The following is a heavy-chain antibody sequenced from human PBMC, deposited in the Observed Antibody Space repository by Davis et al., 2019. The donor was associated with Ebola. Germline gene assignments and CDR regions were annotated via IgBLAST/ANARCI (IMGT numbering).Heavy chain of an antibody. J-gene: IGHJ4*02. V-gene: IGHV3-48*02. D-gene: IGHD6-13*01. CDR1: GFTFSSYN. CDR2: ISSSSSTI. Sequence: GESLKISCAASGFTFSSYNMNWVRQAPGKGLEWVSYISSSSSTIYYADSVRGRFIISRDSAKSSVSLQLNSLRDDDTAVYYCARGGDSSVWYARFDYWGQGILVTVSS. CDR3: ARGGDSSVWYARFDY.